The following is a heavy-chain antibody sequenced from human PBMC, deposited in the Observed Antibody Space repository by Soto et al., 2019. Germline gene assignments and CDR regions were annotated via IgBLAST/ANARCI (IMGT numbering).Heavy chain of an antibody. CDR1: GFTFSSYS. CDR2: ISSSSSYI. CDR3: ARVSRAAAGTGVAWFGP. J-gene: IGHJ5*02. D-gene: IGHD6-13*01. V-gene: IGHV3-21*01. Sequence: EVQLVESGGGLVKPGGSLRLSCAASGFTFSSYSMNWVRQAPGKGLEWVSSISSSSSYIYYVDSVKGRFTISRDNAKTSLYLQMNSLRAEDTAVYYCARVSRAAAGTGVAWFGPWGQGTLVTVSS.